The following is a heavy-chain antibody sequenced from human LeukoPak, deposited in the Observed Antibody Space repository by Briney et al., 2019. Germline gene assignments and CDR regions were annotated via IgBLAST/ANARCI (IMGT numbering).Heavy chain of an antibody. CDR3: ARKRYFDWLSGYYSDY. J-gene: IGHJ4*02. CDR1: GYTFTSYG. CDR2: ISAYNGNT. V-gene: IGHV1-18*01. Sequence: ASVKVSCKASGYTFTSYGISWVRQAPGQGLEWMGWISAYNGNTNYAQKLQGRVTMTTDTSTSTAYMELRSLRSDDTAVYYCARKRYFDWLSGYYSDYWGQGTLVTVSS. D-gene: IGHD3-9*01.